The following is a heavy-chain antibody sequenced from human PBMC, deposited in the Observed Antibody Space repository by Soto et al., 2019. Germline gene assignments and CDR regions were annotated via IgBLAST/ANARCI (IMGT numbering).Heavy chain of an antibody. D-gene: IGHD6-13*01. Sequence: SETLSLTCTVSGGSISSGNSYWGWVRQPPGKWLEWIGSIYYSGNAYYNPSLKSRVAVPVDTSKNQFSLKVTSVTATDTAVYYCARHKDTSSRYLLPDFWGQGTLVTVSS. CDR2: IYYSGNA. CDR1: GGSISSGNSY. CDR3: ARHKDTSSRYLLPDF. V-gene: IGHV4-39*01. J-gene: IGHJ4*02.